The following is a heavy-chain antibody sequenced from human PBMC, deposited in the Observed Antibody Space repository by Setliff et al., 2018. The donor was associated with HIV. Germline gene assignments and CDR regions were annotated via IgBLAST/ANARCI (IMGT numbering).Heavy chain of an antibody. J-gene: IGHJ4*02. CDR1: GYSFTDYY. Sequence: ASVKVSCKASGYSFTDYYIHWVRQAPGQGLEWMGWINPKSDDTNYAQKFQGWITRTRDTSISAAYMELSRLRSDETAVYYCARGMDYYDTSGYYQYYFDYWGQGTLVTVSS. CDR3: ARGMDYYDTSGYYQYYFDY. V-gene: IGHV1-2*04. D-gene: IGHD3-22*01. CDR2: INPKSDDT.